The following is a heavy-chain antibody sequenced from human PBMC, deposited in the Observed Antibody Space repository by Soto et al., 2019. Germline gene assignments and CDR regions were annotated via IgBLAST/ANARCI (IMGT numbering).Heavy chain of an antibody. J-gene: IGHJ4*02. CDR2: IKSKTDGGTT. V-gene: IGHV3-15*01. D-gene: IGHD6-19*01. CDR1: GFTFSNAW. CDR3: TTDLFRRAPAVAGRDY. Sequence: EVQLVESGGGLVKPGGSLRLSCAASGFTFSNAWMSWVRQAPGKGLEWVGRIKSKTDGGTTDYAAPVKGRFTISRDDSKNTLYLQMNSLKTEDTAVYYCTTDLFRRAPAVAGRDYWGQGTLVTVSS.